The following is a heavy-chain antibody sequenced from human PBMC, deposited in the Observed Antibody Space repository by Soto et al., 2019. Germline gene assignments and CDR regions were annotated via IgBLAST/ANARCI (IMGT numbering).Heavy chain of an antibody. D-gene: IGHD2-2*01. CDR3: ARASRYCSSTSYYVYYMDV. CDR2: INHSGST. CDR1: GGSFSGYY. Sequence: QVQLQQWGAGLLKPSETLSLTCAVYGGSFSGYYWSWIRQPPGKGLEWSGEINHSGSTNYNPSLKSRVTISVDTSKNQFYLKLSSVTAADTAVYYCARASRYCSSTSYYVYYMDVWGKGTTVTVSS. V-gene: IGHV4-34*01. J-gene: IGHJ6*03.